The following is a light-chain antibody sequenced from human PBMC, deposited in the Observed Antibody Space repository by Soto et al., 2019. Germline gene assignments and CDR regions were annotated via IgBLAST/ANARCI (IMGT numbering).Light chain of an antibody. V-gene: IGKV3-11*01. Sequence: EIVLTQSPATLYLSPGERATLSCRASQSVSSYLAWFQQKPGQAPRLLIYDKSNRATGIPARFSGSGSGTDFTLTISSLEPEDFAVSYCQQRSNWLLTFGGGTKVEIK. CDR1: QSVSSY. CDR2: DKS. CDR3: QQRSNWLLT. J-gene: IGKJ4*01.